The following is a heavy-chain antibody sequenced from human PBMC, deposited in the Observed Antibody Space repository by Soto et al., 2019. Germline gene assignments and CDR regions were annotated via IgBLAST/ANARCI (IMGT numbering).Heavy chain of an antibody. D-gene: IGHD6-19*01. CDR3: ARRYTSGRCGCFDP. J-gene: IGHJ5*02. V-gene: IGHV4-39*01. Sequence: PSETLSLTCTVSGGSISTSSCYWGWIRQPPGKGLEWIGSIYYSGSTYYNPSLKSRVTISVDTSKNQFSLKLSSVTAADTAVYYCARRYTSGRCGCFDPWGQGTLVTVSS. CDR1: GGSISTSSCY. CDR2: IYYSGST.